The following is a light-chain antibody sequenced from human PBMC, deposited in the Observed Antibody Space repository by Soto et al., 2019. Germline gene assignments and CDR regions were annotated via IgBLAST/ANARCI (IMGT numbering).Light chain of an antibody. V-gene: IGLV1-51*02. CDR1: SSNIRNNY. CDR2: ENN. J-gene: IGLJ3*02. Sequence: QSVLPQPPSVSAAPVQKVTISCSGSSSNIRNNYVSWYQQLPGTAPKLLIYENNKGPSGVPDRFSGSQSGTSATLGITGLQTGDEADYYCGAWDSSLSVVVFGGGTKVTVL. CDR3: GAWDSSLSVVV.